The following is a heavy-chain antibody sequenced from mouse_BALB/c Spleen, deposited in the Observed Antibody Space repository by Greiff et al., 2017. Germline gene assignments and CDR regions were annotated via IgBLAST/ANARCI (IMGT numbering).Heavy chain of an antibody. D-gene: IGHD3-1*01. V-gene: IGHV2-9*02. Sequence: VQLVESGPGLVAPSQSLSITCTVSGFSLTSYGVHWVRQPPGKGLEWLGVIWAGGSTNYNSALMSRLSISKDNSKSQVFLKMNSLQTDDTAMYYCARQLGLRAMDYWGQGTSVTVSS. CDR1: GFSLTSYG. CDR2: IWAGGST. J-gene: IGHJ4*01. CDR3: ARQLGLRAMDY.